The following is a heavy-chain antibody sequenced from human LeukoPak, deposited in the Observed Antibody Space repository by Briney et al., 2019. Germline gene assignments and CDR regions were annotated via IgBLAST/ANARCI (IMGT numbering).Heavy chain of an antibody. J-gene: IGHJ4*02. CDR1: GGSISSSSYY. Sequence: SETLSLTCTVSGGSISSSSYYWGWIRQPPGKGLEWIGEINHSGSTNYNPSLKSRVTISVDTSKNQFSLKLSSVTAADTAVYYCASPGYCSSTSCSFDYWGQGTLVTVSS. CDR2: INHSGST. V-gene: IGHV4-39*07. CDR3: ASPGYCSSTSCSFDY. D-gene: IGHD2-2*01.